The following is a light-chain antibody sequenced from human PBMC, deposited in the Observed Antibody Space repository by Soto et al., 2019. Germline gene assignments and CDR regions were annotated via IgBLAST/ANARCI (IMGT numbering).Light chain of an antibody. V-gene: IGKV1-39*01. CDR3: QQSYSSPYT. J-gene: IGKJ2*01. CDR1: QTISSY. Sequence: QMTQSASSLSASVGGRVTITCRARQTISSYLNWYQQTPGRAPALLISAASTLQSGVSSRFSGGGSWTHFTLTISSLQPEDFATYYCQQSYSSPYTCRREPKLEIK. CDR2: AAS.